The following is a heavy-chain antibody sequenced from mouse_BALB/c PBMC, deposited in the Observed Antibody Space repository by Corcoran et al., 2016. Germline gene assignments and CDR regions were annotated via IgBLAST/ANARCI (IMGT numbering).Heavy chain of an antibody. CDR3: SRDPAWFAY. Sequence: QNQLVQSGPELKKPGETVKISCKASGYTFTNYGMNWVKQAPGKGLKWLGWINTYTGEPTYADDFKGRFAFSLETSASTAYLQINNLKNDDTATYFCSRDPAWFAYWGQGTLVTVSA. V-gene: IGHV9-3-1*01. J-gene: IGHJ3*01. CDR2: INTYTGEP. CDR1: GYTFTNYG.